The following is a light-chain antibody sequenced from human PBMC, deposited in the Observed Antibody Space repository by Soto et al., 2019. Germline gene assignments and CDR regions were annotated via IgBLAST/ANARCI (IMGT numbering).Light chain of an antibody. V-gene: IGLV2-14*01. CDR1: SNDVGGYNY. J-gene: IGLJ1*01. Sequence: QSVLSQPASVSGSPGQSITISCTGTSNDVGGYNYVSWYQQHPGKAPKLMSYEVSNRPSGVSNRFSGSKSGNTASLTISGLQAEDEADYYCSSYTSSSTYVFGTGTKVTVL. CDR3: SSYTSSSTYV. CDR2: EVS.